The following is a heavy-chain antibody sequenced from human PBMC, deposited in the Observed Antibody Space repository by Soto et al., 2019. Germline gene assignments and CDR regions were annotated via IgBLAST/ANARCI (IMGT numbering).Heavy chain of an antibody. CDR1: GFTFSSYA. J-gene: IGHJ6*02. Sequence: HPGGSLRLSCAASGFTFSSYAMSWVRQAPGKGLEWVAFIWYDGSNKYYADSVKGRFTISRDNSKNTLYLQMNSLRAEDTAVYYCARDFDSRLRLLWFGEGYYYYGMDVWGQGTTVTAP. CDR2: IWYDGSNK. CDR3: ARDFDSRLRLLWFGEGYYYYGMDV. D-gene: IGHD3-10*01. V-gene: IGHV3-33*08.